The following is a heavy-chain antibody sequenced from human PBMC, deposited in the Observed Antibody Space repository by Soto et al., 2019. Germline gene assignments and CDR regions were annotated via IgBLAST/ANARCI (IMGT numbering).Heavy chain of an antibody. J-gene: IGHJ6*03. CDR3: ARWARGYDQNYMDV. CDR1: GGTFSSYT. D-gene: IGHD5-12*01. V-gene: IGHV1-69*02. Sequence: SVKVSCKASGGTFSSYTISWRREAPGQGLEWIRRIIPILGIANYAQKFQGRVTITADKSTSTAYMELSSLRSEDTAVYYCARWARGYDQNYMDVWGKGTTVTVSS. CDR2: IIPILGIA.